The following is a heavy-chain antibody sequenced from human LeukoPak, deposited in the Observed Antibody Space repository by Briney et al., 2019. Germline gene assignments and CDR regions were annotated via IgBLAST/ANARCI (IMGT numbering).Heavy chain of an antibody. V-gene: IGHV3-7*01. CDR2: IKQDGSEK. J-gene: IGHJ6*03. Sequence: ETLSLTCAVSGGSISSSNWWSWVRQAPGKGLEWVANIKQDGSEKYYVDSVKGRFTISRDNAKNSLYLQMNSLRAEDTAVYYCARAFLLYYMDVWGKGTTVTISS. CDR3: ARAFLLYYMDV. D-gene: IGHD2-15*01. CDR1: GGSISSSNW.